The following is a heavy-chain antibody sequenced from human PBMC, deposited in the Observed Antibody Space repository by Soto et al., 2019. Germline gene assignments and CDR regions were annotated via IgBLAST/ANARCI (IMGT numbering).Heavy chain of an antibody. Sequence: QVQLVQSGAEVKKPGSSVKVSCKASGGTFSSYAISWVRQAPGQGLEWMGGIIPIFGTANYAQKFQGRVTITADKPTSTAYMELSSLRSEDTAVYYCARASYYDSSGYYYCLDYWGQGTLVTVSS. J-gene: IGHJ4*02. CDR1: GGTFSSYA. CDR3: ARASYYDSSGYYYCLDY. D-gene: IGHD3-22*01. CDR2: IIPIFGTA. V-gene: IGHV1-69*06.